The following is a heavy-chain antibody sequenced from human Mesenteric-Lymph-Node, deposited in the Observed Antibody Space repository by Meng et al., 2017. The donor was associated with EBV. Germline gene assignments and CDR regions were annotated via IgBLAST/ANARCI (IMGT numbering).Heavy chain of an antibody. V-gene: IGHV4-4*02. J-gene: IGHJ5*02. CDR1: GGSISSDNW. CDR2: IHHSGAT. Sequence: VQLQESGPGLGKPSGTLSLTCAVSGGSISSDNWWTWVRQPPGKGLEWIGEIHHSGATNYNPSLKSRVTISVDKSKNQFSLKLSSVTAADAAVYFCASVIYGSGLNSWFDPWGHGTLVTVSS. CDR3: ASVIYGSGLNSWFDP. D-gene: IGHD3-10*01.